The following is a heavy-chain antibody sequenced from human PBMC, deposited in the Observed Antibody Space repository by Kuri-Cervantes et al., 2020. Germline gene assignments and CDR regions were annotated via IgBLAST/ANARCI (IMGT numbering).Heavy chain of an antibody. CDR3: ARAVGIVVVMFAFDI. J-gene: IGHJ3*02. D-gene: IGHD3-22*01. CDR1: GFTLSNYW. Sequence: GGSLRLSCAASGFTLSNYWMTWVRQAPGKGLEWVANIKKDGSEKYYVDSVKGRFTISRENAKNSLYLQMNSLRAEDTAVYYCARAVGIVVVMFAFDIWGKGTMVTVSS. CDR2: IKKDGSEK. V-gene: IGHV3-7*03.